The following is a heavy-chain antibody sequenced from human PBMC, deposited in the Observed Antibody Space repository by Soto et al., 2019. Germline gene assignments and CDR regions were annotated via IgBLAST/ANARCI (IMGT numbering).Heavy chain of an antibody. V-gene: IGHV3-49*03. D-gene: IGHD3-22*01. J-gene: IGHJ4*02. CDR2: IRSKAYGGTT. CDR3: TRPEYYYDSSGQYYFDY. CDR1: GFTFGDYA. Sequence: LRLSCTASGFTFGDYAMSWFRQAPGKGLEWVGFIRSKAYGGTTEYAASVKGRFTISRDDSKSIAYPQMNSLKTEDTAVYYCTRPEYYYDSSGQYYFDYWGQGTLVTVSS.